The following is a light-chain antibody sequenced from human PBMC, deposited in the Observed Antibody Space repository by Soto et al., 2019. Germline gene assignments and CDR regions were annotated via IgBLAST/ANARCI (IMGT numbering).Light chain of an antibody. V-gene: IGKV1-5*03. CDR2: KAS. CDR3: QQYHIYSGT. Sequence: DLQMTQSPSTLSASVGDRVTITCRASQTIDSWLAWYQQRPGKPPNLLIYKASTLASVVPSRFSCSGSGTEFTLTINSLQPDDFATYYCQQYHIYSGTFGQGTKVEIK. CDR1: QTIDSW. J-gene: IGKJ1*01.